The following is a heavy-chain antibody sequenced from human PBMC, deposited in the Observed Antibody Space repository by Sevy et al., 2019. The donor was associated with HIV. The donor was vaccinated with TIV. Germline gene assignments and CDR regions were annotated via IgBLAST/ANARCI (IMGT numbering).Heavy chain of an antibody. V-gene: IGHV3-66*01. CDR3: ARDRYYDASGYYYYYYGMDV. Sequence: GGSLRLSCEASGFTVSGNYMAWVRLAPGKGLEWVSLIDSGGSTYYADSVKGRFTISRDNAKNTLYLRMNPLRAEATAVYFCARDRYYDASGYYYYYYGMDVWGQGTTVTVSS. D-gene: IGHD3-22*01. CDR1: GFTVSGNY. CDR2: IDSGGST. J-gene: IGHJ6*02.